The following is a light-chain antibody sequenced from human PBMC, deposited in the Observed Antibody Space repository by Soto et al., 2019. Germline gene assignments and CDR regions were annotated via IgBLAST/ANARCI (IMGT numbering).Light chain of an antibody. CDR1: QSISSW. J-gene: IGKJ2*01. CDR2: DAS. V-gene: IGKV1-5*01. Sequence: DLPVAQAPSFPSASVRDRGNIHWRASQSISSWLAWYQQKPGKAPKLLIYDASSLESGVPSRFSGSGSGTEFTLTISSLQPDDFATYYCQQYNSYPYTFGQGTKVDIK. CDR3: QQYNSYPYT.